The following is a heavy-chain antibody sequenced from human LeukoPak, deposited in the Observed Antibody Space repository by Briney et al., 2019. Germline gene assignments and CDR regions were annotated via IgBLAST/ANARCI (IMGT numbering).Heavy chain of an antibody. J-gene: IGHJ4*02. D-gene: IGHD6-13*01. CDR2: INHSGST. CDR1: GGSFSGYY. CDR3: ARGSRSSWFDY. Sequence: PSETLSLTCAVYGGSFSGYYWSWIRQPPGKGLEWIGEINHSGSTNYNPSLKSRVTISVDTSKNQFSLKLSPVTAADTAVYYCARGSRSSWFDYWGQGTLVTVSS. V-gene: IGHV4-34*01.